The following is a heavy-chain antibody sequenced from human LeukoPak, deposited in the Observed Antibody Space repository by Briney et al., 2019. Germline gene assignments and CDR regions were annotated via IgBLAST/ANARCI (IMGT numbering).Heavy chain of an antibody. CDR1: GGSISSGGYY. V-gene: IGHV4-61*08. CDR3: ARMSLRGGRFDY. Sequence: SETLSLTCTVSGGSISSGGYYWSWIRQPPGMGLEWIGYIYYSGTNYNPSLKSRVIISVDTSKNQFSLILSSVTAADTAVYYCARMSLRGGRFDYWGQGTLVTVSS. D-gene: IGHD3-16*01. J-gene: IGHJ4*02. CDR2: IYYSGT.